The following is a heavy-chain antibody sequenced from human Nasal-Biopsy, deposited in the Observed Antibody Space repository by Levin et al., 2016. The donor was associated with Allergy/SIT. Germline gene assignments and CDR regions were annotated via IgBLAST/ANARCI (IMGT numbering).Heavy chain of an antibody. D-gene: IGHD2-21*01. J-gene: IGHJ4*02. V-gene: IGHV4-4*02. Sequence: GSLRLSCAVSGGSISSNNWWSWVRQSPGKGLEWIGEIYHSGLTNYSPSLKSRVTVSVDKSKNQLSLRLNNVTAADTAIYYCAREGPGPRIAASTYYFDYWGQGTLVTVSS. CDR1: GGSISSNNW. CDR2: IYHSGLT. CDR3: AREGPGPRIAASTYYFDY.